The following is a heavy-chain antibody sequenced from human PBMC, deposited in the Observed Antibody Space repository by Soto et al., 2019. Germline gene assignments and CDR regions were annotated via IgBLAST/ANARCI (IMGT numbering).Heavy chain of an antibody. J-gene: IGHJ4*01. CDR1: GGSFSGHI. Sequence: PSETMSFTCVVYGGSFSGHIRSWFCKHPGKGLGWIGEFNHSGSANYNPSLWSRVTISGDASKNQVSLKLISVAVAGAAVYYCAGWSVGSMIFGVPKDYWSRGTRGTASS. CDR2: FNHSGSA. V-gene: IGHV4-34*01. CDR3: AGWSVGSMIFGVPKDY. D-gene: IGHD3-3*01.